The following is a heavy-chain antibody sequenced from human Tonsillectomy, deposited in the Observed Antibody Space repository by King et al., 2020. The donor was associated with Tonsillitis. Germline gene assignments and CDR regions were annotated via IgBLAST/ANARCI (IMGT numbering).Heavy chain of an antibody. J-gene: IGHJ3*02. D-gene: IGHD5-12*01. CDR1: GYTFSSYW. Sequence: VQLVESGAEVKKPGESLKISCKGSGYTFSSYWIAWVRQMPGKGLEWMGIIYPGDSDTRYSPSFQGQVTIPADKSISTAYLQWSSLKASDTAMYYCARNPRCDSGDYADAFDIWGQGTMVTVSS. CDR3: ARNPRCDSGDYADAFDI. V-gene: IGHV5-51*03. CDR2: IYPGDSDT.